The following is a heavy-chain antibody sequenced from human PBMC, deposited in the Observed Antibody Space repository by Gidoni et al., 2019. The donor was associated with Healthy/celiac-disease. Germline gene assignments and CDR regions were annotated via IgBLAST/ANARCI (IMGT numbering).Heavy chain of an antibody. CDR3: SRPGDGWYGCRVPHLTFDY. D-gene: IGHD6-19*01. V-gene: IGHV1-69*01. Sequence: PGSSVKVSCKASGGTCSSYAISWVRQAPGQGLEWMGGIIPIFGTANYGQKFQGRVTITADESTSTAYIELSSLRSEATAVYYCSRPGDGWYGCRVPHLTFDYWGHGTLVTVFS. CDR2: IIPIFGTA. CDR1: GGTCSSYA. J-gene: IGHJ4*01.